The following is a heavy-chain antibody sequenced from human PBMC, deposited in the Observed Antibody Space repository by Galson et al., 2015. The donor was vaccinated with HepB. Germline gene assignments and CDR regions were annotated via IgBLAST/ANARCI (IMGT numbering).Heavy chain of an antibody. CDR1: GFTFSSYA. D-gene: IGHD3-3*01. Sequence: SLRLSCAASGFTFSSYAMSWVRQAPGKGLEWVSAISGSGGSTYYADSVKGRFTISRDNSKNTLYLQMNSLRAEDTAVYYCAKDSPEDSHYDFWSGYYWNWFDPWGQGTLVTVSS. CDR3: AKDSPEDSHYDFWSGYYWNWFDP. J-gene: IGHJ5*02. V-gene: IGHV3-23*01. CDR2: ISGSGGST.